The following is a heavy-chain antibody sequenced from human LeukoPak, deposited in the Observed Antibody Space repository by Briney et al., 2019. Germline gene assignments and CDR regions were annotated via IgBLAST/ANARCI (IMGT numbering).Heavy chain of an antibody. CDR2: IYSGGST. V-gene: IGHV3-66*02. CDR3: AIFPHYYESSGYYSNFDY. Sequence: PGGSLRLSCAASGFTVSSNYMSWVRQAPGKGLEWVSVIYSGGSTYYADSVKGRFTISRDNSKNTLYLQMNSLRAEDTAVYYCAIFPHYYESSGYYSNFDYWGQGTLVTVSS. CDR1: GFTVSSNY. D-gene: IGHD3-22*01. J-gene: IGHJ4*02.